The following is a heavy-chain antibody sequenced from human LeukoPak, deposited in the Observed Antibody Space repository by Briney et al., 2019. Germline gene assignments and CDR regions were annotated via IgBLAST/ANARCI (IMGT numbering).Heavy chain of an antibody. CDR1: GFTFSVSA. Sequence: GGSLRLSCVGSGFTFSVSAMHWVRQASGKGLEWVGRIRSKAYSYATGYAASVKGRFTISRDDSKNTAYLQMNSLKTEDTAVYYCTRVGAADDNWGQGTLVTVSS. J-gene: IGHJ4*02. V-gene: IGHV3-73*01. CDR2: IRSKAYSYAT. D-gene: IGHD6-13*01. CDR3: TRVGAADDN.